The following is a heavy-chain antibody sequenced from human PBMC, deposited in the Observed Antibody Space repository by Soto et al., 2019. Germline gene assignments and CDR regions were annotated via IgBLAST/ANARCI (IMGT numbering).Heavy chain of an antibody. CDR3: ARGIAADYGMDV. Sequence: GGSVRLSCSASGFTFSIYAMHWVRQAPGKGLEYVSAISINGGSTYYADSVKGRFTISRDNSKNTLYLQMGSLRAEDMAVYYCARGIAADYGMDVWGQGTTVTVSS. D-gene: IGHD6-13*01. CDR2: ISINGGST. CDR1: GFTFSIYA. J-gene: IGHJ6*02. V-gene: IGHV3-64*02.